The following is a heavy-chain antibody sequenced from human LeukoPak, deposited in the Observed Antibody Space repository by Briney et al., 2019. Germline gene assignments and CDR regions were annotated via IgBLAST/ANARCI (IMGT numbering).Heavy chain of an antibody. CDR2: INAGNGNT. D-gene: IGHD1-26*01. V-gene: IGHV1-3*01. CDR1: GYTFTSYA. CDR3: ARRVGAANRDAFDI. J-gene: IGHJ3*02. Sequence: ASVKVSCKASGYTFTSYAMHWVRQAPGQRPEWMGWINAGNGNTKYSQKFQGRVTITRDTSASTAYMELSSLRSEDTAVYYCARRVGAANRDAFDIWGQGTMVTVSS.